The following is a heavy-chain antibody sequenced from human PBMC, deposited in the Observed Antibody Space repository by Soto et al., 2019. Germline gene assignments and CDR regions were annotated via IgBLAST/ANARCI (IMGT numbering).Heavy chain of an antibody. V-gene: IGHV4-4*02. Sequence: PSETLSLTCAVSGGSFTSNNWWTWVSQPPGQGLEWIGEIYRTGSTNNNPSLKSRATISLDKSENQLSLKVTSLTSADTAVYYCASRDPGTSVDYWGQGTLVTVSS. CDR2: IYRTGST. J-gene: IGHJ4*02. D-gene: IGHD1-7*01. CDR3: ASRDPGTSVDY. CDR1: GGSFTSNNW.